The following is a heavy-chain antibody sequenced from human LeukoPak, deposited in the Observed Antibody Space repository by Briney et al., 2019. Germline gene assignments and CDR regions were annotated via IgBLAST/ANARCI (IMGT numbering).Heavy chain of an antibody. J-gene: IGHJ4*02. CDR3: ARLFRGVVVIPADY. V-gene: IGHV3-48*03. Sequence: PGGSLRLSCAASGFTFSSYEMNWVRQAPGKGLEWVSYISSSGTTIYYADSVKGRFTISRDNAKNSLYLQMNNLRAEDTAVYYCARLFRGVVVIPADYWGQGTLVTASS. CDR2: ISSSGTTI. D-gene: IGHD2-2*01. CDR1: GFTFSSYE.